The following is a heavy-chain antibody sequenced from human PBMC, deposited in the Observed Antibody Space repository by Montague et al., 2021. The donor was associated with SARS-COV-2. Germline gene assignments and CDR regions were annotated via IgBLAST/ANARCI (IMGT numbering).Heavy chain of an antibody. CDR3: AMLYGGGGGGGY. D-gene: IGHD3-16*01. Sequence: SETRSLTCTVSGGSIDGNHWTWVRQSPGKGLEWIGQIGSTNYNPSLESRISTSVDTSKSQFSLNLASVTAADSAIYYCAMLYGGGGGGGYWGQGTLVTVSS. V-gene: IGHV4-59*01. CDR2: IGST. J-gene: IGHJ4*02. CDR1: GGSIDGNH.